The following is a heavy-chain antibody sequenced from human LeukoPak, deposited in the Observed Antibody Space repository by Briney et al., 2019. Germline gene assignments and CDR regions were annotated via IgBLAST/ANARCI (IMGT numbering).Heavy chain of an antibody. V-gene: IGHV4-59*12. CDR1: GGSISNYY. CDR2: IFYSGST. J-gene: IGHJ4*02. Sequence: SETLSLTCTVSGGSISNYYWTWIRQPPGKGLEWIGYIFYSGSTNYNPSLKSRVTISVDTSKNQFSLKLSSVTAADTAVYYCARDFTAAALGWFDYWGQGTLVTVSS. CDR3: ARDFTAAALGWFDY. D-gene: IGHD2-2*01.